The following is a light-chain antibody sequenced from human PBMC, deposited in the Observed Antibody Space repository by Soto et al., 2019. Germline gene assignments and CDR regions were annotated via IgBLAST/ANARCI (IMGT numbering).Light chain of an antibody. CDR3: QQANSFHWT. V-gene: IGKV1D-12*01. Sequence: DIQMTQSPSSVSASVGDRVTITCRASQDISGWLAWFQQKPGKAPNLLIYAASILQSGVPSRFSGSGSGTDFTLTITYLQPEDFETYYCQQANSFHWTFGQGTKVDIX. CDR1: QDISGW. J-gene: IGKJ1*01. CDR2: AAS.